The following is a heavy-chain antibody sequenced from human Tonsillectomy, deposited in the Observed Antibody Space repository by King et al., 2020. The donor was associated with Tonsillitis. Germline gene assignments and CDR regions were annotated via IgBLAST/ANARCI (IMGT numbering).Heavy chain of an antibody. V-gene: IGHV3-74*01. CDR3: ARVSGSPAEYCASITCSNYYLDY. D-gene: IGHD2-2*01. Sequence: DVQLVESGGGLAQPGGSLRLSCAASGFTLSSYGMYWVRQAPGEGLVWVSHIDTDGGTTNYADSVEGRFTISRDAAKNTLYLQMNSLRVDDTAVYFCARVSGSPAEYCASITCSNYYLDYWGQGTLVTVSS. J-gene: IGHJ4*02. CDR2: IDTDGGTT. CDR1: GFTLSSYG.